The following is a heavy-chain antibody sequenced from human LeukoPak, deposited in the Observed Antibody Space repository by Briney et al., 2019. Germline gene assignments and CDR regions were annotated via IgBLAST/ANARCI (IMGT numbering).Heavy chain of an antibody. CDR3: ARENPSGYYNRPIDY. D-gene: IGHD3-22*01. CDR2: IYYSGSI. CDR1: GASISSYY. J-gene: IGHJ4*02. Sequence: SETLSLICTVSGASISSYYWSWIRQPPGKGLEWLGDIYYSGSIKYNPSLKSRVTMSVDTSKNQFSLKLSSVTAADTAIYYCARENPSGYYNRPIDYWGQGTLVTVSS. V-gene: IGHV4-59*01.